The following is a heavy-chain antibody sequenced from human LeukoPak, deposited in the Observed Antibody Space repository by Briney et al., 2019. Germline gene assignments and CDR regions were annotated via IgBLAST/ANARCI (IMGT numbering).Heavy chain of an antibody. CDR1: GFTFSSYA. J-gene: IGHJ4*02. CDR3: AKDDYGDYVPYFDY. V-gene: IGHV3-23*01. D-gene: IGHD4-17*01. Sequence: GGSLRLSCAASGFTFSSYAMSWVRQAPGKGLEWVSAISGSGGSTYHADSVKGRFTISRDNSKNTLYLQMNSLRAEDTAVYYCAKDDYGDYVPYFDYWGQGTLVTVSS. CDR2: ISGSGGST.